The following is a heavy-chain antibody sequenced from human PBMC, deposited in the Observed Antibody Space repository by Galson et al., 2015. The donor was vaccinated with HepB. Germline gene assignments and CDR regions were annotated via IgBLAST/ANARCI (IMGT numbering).Heavy chain of an antibody. CDR3: ARDRHIVGARGAMDY. D-gene: IGHD1-26*01. CDR2: INAGNGNT. J-gene: IGHJ4*02. V-gene: IGHV1-3*01. Sequence: SVKVSCKASGYTFTSYAMHWVRQAPGKRLEWMGWINAGNGNTKYSQKFQGRVTITRDTSASTAYTELSSLRSEDTAVYYCARDRHIVGARGAMDYWGQGTLVTVSS. CDR1: GYTFTSYA.